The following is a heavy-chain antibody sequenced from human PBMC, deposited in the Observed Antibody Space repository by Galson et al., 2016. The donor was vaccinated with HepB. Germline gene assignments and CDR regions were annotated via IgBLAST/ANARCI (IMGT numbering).Heavy chain of an antibody. Sequence: SLRLSCAASGFIFSTYAMSWVRQAPGKGLEWVSSISGSGTYIKYADSVRGRFTISRDNAKNSLHLQMHSLRAEDTAVYYCAVDTYYFDSSGYGPFDYWGQGTLVTVSS. V-gene: IGHV3-21*01. J-gene: IGHJ4*02. CDR3: AVDTYYFDSSGYGPFDY. CDR2: ISGSGTYI. D-gene: IGHD3-22*01. CDR1: GFIFSTYA.